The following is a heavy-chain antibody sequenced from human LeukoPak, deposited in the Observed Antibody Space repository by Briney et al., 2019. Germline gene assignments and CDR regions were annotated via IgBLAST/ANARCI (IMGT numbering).Heavy chain of an antibody. CDR3: ARDEGIAAAGSIDY. V-gene: IGHV1-69*04. D-gene: IGHD6-13*01. CDR2: IIPILGIA. Sequence: SVKVSCKASGGTFSSYTISWLRQAPGQGLEWMGRIIPILGIANYAQKFQGRVTITADKSTSTAYMELSSLRSEDTAVYYCARDEGIAAAGSIDYWGQGTLVTVSS. J-gene: IGHJ4*02. CDR1: GGTFSSYT.